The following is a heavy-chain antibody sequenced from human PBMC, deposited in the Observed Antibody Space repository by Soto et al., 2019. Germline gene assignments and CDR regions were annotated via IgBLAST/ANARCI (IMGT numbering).Heavy chain of an antibody. CDR2: IWYDGSNK. V-gene: IGHV3-33*01. D-gene: IGHD2-15*01. J-gene: IGHJ6*03. CDR3: ARGGGGSFGDDMDV. CDR1: GFTSSSYG. Sequence: QVPLVESGGGVVQPGRSLRLSCAASGFTSSSYGMHWVRQAPGKGLAWVAVIWYDGSNKYYADSVEGRFTISRDNSKNTLYLQVNSLRAEDTAVYYCARGGGGSFGDDMDVWGKGTTVTVSS.